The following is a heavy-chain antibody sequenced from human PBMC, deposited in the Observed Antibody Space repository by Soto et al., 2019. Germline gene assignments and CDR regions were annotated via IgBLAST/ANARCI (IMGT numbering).Heavy chain of an antibody. CDR2: IYYSGST. CDR3: ARPTGDSRWAYGMDV. V-gene: IGHV4-39*01. Sequence: SETLSLTCTVSGDSISSSYYWGWIRQPPGKGLEWIGSIYYSGSTYYNPSLKSRVTISVDTSKNQFSLKLSSVTAADTAVYYCARPTGDSRWAYGMDVWGQGTTVTVS. J-gene: IGHJ6*02. D-gene: IGHD7-27*01. CDR1: GDSISSSYY.